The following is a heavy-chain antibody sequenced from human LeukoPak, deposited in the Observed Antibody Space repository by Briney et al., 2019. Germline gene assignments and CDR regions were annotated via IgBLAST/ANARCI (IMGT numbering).Heavy chain of an antibody. J-gene: IGHJ4*02. CDR1: GFTFSSYA. V-gene: IGHV3-23*01. CDR2: INAGDRST. CDR3: AREGDYDSSGYYYFDY. D-gene: IGHD3-22*01. Sequence: GGSLRLSCTTSGFTFSSYAMSWVRQAPGKGLQWVSGINAGDRSTYYAESVKGRFTISRDNSKNTLYLQMNSLRAEDTAVYYCAREGDYDSSGYYYFDYWGQGTLVTVSS.